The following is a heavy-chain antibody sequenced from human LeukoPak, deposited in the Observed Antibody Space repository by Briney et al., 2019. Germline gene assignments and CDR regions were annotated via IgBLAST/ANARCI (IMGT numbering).Heavy chain of an antibody. CDR2: IIPSGGST. D-gene: IGHD6-13*01. CDR3: ARGASPGAAAGFDY. J-gene: IGHJ4*02. CDR1: GYTFTSYN. Sequence: PSVKLSCKASGYTFTSYNMHWVRQAPGQGLEWMGIIIPSGGSTSYAQKFQDRVTMTRDTSTSTVYMELSSLRSEDTAVYYCARGASPGAAAGFDYWGQGTLVTVSS. V-gene: IGHV1-46*01.